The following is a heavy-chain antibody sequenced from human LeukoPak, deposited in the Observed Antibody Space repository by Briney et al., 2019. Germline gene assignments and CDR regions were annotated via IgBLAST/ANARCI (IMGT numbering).Heavy chain of an antibody. V-gene: IGHV3-53*01. D-gene: IGHD6-19*01. CDR1: GFTVSSNY. J-gene: IGHJ4*02. CDR2: IYSGGST. Sequence: GGSLRLSCAASGFTVSSNYMSWVRQAPGKGLEWVSVIYSGGSTYYADSVKGRFTISRDNSKNTLYLQMNSLRAEDTAVYYCASAQWLVRVDYWGQGTLVTVSS. CDR3: ASAQWLVRVDY.